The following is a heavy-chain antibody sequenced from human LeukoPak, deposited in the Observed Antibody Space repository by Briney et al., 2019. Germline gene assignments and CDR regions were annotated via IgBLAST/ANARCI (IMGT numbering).Heavy chain of an antibody. CDR3: AKDPTYYYDSSGVTPGYFDY. CDR2: ISGSGGST. CDR1: GCTFSSYA. V-gene: IGHV3-23*01. Sequence: GGSLRLSCAASGCTFSSYAMSWVRQAPGKGLEWVSAISGSGGSTYYADSVKGRFTISRDNSKNTLYLQMNSLRAEDTAVYYCAKDPTYYYDSSGVTPGYFDYWGQGTLVTVSS. D-gene: IGHD3-22*01. J-gene: IGHJ4*02.